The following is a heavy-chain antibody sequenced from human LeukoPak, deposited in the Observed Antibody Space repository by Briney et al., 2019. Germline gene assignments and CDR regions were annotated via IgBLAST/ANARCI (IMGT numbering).Heavy chain of an antibody. V-gene: IGHV4-59*08. D-gene: IGHD3-16*01. CDR1: GGSPSSDY. J-gene: IGHJ2*01. CDR3: ARLKLGAYFDL. CDR2: VYNSGDT. Sequence: PSETLSLTCTVSGGSPSSDYWSWLRQSPGKGLEWVGYVYNSGDTGKNPSLRSRVTILLDTSRNQCSLKLTSVSAADTAVYYCARLKLGAYFDLWGRGTLVTVSS.